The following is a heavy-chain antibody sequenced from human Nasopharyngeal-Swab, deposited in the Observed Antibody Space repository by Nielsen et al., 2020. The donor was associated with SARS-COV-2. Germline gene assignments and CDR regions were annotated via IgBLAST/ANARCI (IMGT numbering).Heavy chain of an antibody. V-gene: IGHV3-11*04. J-gene: IGHJ4*02. CDR2: ISSSGSTI. CDR3: ARRGGYGTPVDY. Sequence: GESLKISCAASGFTFSDYYMSWIRQAPGEGLEWVSYISSSGSTIYYADSVKGRFTISRDNAKNSPYLQMNSLRAEDTAVYYCARRGGYGTPVDYWGQGTLVTVSS. D-gene: IGHD5-18*01. CDR1: GFTFSDYY.